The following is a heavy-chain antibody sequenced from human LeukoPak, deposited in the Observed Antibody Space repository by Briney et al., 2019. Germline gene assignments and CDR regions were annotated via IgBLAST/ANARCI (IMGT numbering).Heavy chain of an antibody. CDR2: IYTSGST. Sequence: SETLSLTCTVSGSSISSGSYYWSWIRQPAGKGLEWIGRIYTSGSTNYNPSLKGRVTISVDTSKNQFSLKLSSVTAADTAVYYCARDRGYGDNSGEDYMDVWGKGTTVTVSS. V-gene: IGHV4-61*02. CDR1: GSSISSGSYY. J-gene: IGHJ6*03. CDR3: ARDRGYGDNSGEDYMDV. D-gene: IGHD4-23*01.